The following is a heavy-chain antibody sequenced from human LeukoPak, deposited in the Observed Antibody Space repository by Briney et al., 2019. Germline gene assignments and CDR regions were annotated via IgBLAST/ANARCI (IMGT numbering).Heavy chain of an antibody. CDR1: GYTFTSYY. Sequence: ASVKVSCKASGYTFTSYYMHWVRQAPGQGLEWMGIINPSGGSTSYAQKFQGGVTMTRDTSTSTVYMELSSLRSEDTAVYYCARDFVRYFDLHAFDIWGQGTMVTVSS. V-gene: IGHV1-46*01. CDR3: ARDFVRYFDLHAFDI. D-gene: IGHD3-9*01. J-gene: IGHJ3*02. CDR2: INPSGGST.